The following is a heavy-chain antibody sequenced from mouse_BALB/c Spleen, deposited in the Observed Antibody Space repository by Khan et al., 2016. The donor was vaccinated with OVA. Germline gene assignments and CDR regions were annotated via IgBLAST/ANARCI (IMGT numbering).Heavy chain of an antibody. CDR1: GYTFTDYN. CDR2: LFPNSGGS. V-gene: IGHV1S29*02. Sequence: EVQLQESGPEVVKPGASVKISCKASGYTFTDYNMDWVKQRHGKSLEWIGYLFPNSGGSGYNQKFKTKATLTVDISSSTAYMDLRSLTSEDSAVYYCVRSGYGSFAFWGQGTLVTVSA. D-gene: IGHD1-2*01. J-gene: IGHJ3*01. CDR3: VRSGYGSFAF.